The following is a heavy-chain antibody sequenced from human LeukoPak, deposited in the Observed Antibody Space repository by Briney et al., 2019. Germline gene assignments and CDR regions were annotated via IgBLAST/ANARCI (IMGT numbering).Heavy chain of an antibody. Sequence: PGGSLRLSCAASGFTFSSYSMNWVRQAPGKGLEWVSSISSSSSYIYYADSVKGRFTISRDNSKNTLYLQMNSLRAEDTAVYYCARVRTPYCSSTSCYIGTYYYFDYWGQGTLVTVSS. D-gene: IGHD2-2*02. CDR2: ISSSSSYI. CDR3: ARVRTPYCSSTSCYIGTYYYFDY. CDR1: GFTFSSYS. J-gene: IGHJ4*02. V-gene: IGHV3-21*01.